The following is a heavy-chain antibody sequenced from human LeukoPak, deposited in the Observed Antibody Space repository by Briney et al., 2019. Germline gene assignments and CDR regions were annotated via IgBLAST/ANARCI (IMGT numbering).Heavy chain of an antibody. V-gene: IGHV3-64*05. CDR3: VKGHPYCSSTSCYTMILDY. D-gene: IGHD2-2*01. CDR1: GFTFKSYA. Sequence: GGSLRLSCSASGFTFKSYAMHWVRQAPGKGLEYVSSINTNGANTYYADSVKGRFTISRDNSRNTVYVQMNSLTPEDTAVYYCVKGHPYCSSTSCYTMILDYWGQGTLVTVSS. J-gene: IGHJ4*02. CDR2: INTNGANT.